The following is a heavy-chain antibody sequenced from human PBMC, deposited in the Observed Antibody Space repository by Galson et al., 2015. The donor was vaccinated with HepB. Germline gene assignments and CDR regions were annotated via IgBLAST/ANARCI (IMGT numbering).Heavy chain of an antibody. CDR1: GYTFTSYG. CDR3: ARDLTDSSGSTDAFDI. V-gene: IGHV1-18*01. Sequence: SVKVSCKASGYTFTSYGISWVRQAPGQGLEWMGWISAYNGNTNYAQKFQGRVTITADESTSTAYMELSSLRSEDTAVYYCARDLTDSSGSTDAFDIWGQGTMVTVSS. D-gene: IGHD3-22*01. J-gene: IGHJ3*02. CDR2: ISAYNGNT.